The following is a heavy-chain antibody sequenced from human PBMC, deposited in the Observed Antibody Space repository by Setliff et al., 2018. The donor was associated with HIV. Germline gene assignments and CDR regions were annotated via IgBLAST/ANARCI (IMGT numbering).Heavy chain of an antibody. V-gene: IGHV1-46*01. CDR3: VIDVIGGWLRPMPDF. CDR2: INPGGGNT. J-gene: IGHJ4*02. CDR1: GYSFTTYY. D-gene: IGHD5-12*01. Sequence: EASVKVSCKASGYSFTTYYIHWMRQAPGQGLEWLAVINPGGGNTNYAQKFQGRVTVTRDTSTSTVYMELNSLRPEDTAVYYCVIDVIGGWLRPMPDFWGPGTLVTVSS.